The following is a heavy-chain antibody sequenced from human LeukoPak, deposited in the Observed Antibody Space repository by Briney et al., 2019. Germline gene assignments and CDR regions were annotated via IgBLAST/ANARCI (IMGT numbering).Heavy chain of an antibody. D-gene: IGHD1-26*01. V-gene: IGHV4-59*01. Sequence: PSETLSLTCTVSGGSISGSYWSWIRQPPGEGLEWIGYIYYSGSTNYNPSLKSRVTISVDTSKNQFSLKLSSVTVADTAVYYCARDLGAKFDPWGQGTLVTVSS. J-gene: IGHJ5*02. CDR3: ARDLGAKFDP. CDR2: IYYSGST. CDR1: GGSISGSY.